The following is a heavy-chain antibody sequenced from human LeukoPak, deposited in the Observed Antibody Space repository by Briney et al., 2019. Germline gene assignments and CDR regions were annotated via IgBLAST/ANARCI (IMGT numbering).Heavy chain of an antibody. D-gene: IGHD3-22*01. CDR1: GYSISSGYY. J-gene: IGHJ4*02. V-gene: IGHV4-38-2*02. CDR3: ARRSSGYSY. Sequence: SETLSLTCTVSGYSISSGYYWGWIRQPPGKGLEWIGTIFHSGSTYSNPSLKSRVTISVDTSKNQFSLKLSSVTAADTAVYYCARRSSGYSYWGQGTLVTVSS. CDR2: IFHSGST.